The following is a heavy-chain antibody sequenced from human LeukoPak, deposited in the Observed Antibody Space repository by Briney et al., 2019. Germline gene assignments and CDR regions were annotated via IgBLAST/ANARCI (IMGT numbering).Heavy chain of an antibody. D-gene: IGHD1-1*01. CDR2: INPNSGGT. Sequence: GAPVKVSCKASGYTFTGYYMHWVRQAPGQGLEWMGWINPNSGGTNYAQKFQGRVTMTRDTSISTAYMELSRLRSDDTAVYYCARCRDWNDPPDYWGQGTLVTVSS. CDR3: ARCRDWNDPPDY. J-gene: IGHJ4*02. V-gene: IGHV1-2*02. CDR1: GYTFTGYY.